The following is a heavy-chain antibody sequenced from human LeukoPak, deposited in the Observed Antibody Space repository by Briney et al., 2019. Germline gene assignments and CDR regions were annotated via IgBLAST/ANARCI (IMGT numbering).Heavy chain of an antibody. Sequence: ASVKVSCKASGGTFSSYAISWVRQAPGQGLEWMGGIIPIFGTANYAQKFQGRVTITTDESTSTAYMELSSLRSEDTAVYYCARDRAYHYGSGSYRYFDCWGQGTLVTVSS. CDR2: IIPIFGTA. CDR1: GGTFSSYA. CDR3: ARDRAYHYGSGSYRYFDC. V-gene: IGHV1-69*05. D-gene: IGHD3-10*01. J-gene: IGHJ4*02.